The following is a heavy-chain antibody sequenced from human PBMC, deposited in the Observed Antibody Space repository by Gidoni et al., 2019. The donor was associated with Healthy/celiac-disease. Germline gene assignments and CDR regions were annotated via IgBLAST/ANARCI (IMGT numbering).Heavy chain of an antibody. Sequence: QVQLVQSGAEVKKPGASVKVSCKASGYTFTSYDINWVRQATGQGLEWMGWMNPNSGNTGYAQKSQGRVTMTRNTSISTAYMELSSLRSEDTAVYYCARGLTRYSSGWGRADYWGQGTLVTVSS. CDR1: GYTFTSYD. CDR2: MNPNSGNT. J-gene: IGHJ4*02. CDR3: ARGLTRYSSGWGRADY. V-gene: IGHV1-8*01. D-gene: IGHD6-19*01.